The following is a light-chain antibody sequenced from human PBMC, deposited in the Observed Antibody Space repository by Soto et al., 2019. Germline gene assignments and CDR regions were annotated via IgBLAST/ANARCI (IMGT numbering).Light chain of an antibody. CDR2: DAS. V-gene: IGKV3D-15*01. CDR1: QSVSSN. Sequence: EIVMTQSPATLSVSPGERATLSCRASQSVSSNLAWYQQKPGQAPRLLIYDASTRATGIPARFSGSGSGTEFTVTISSLQSADSAVYYCQQYNNWPRTFGQGTKVEIK. J-gene: IGKJ1*01. CDR3: QQYNNWPRT.